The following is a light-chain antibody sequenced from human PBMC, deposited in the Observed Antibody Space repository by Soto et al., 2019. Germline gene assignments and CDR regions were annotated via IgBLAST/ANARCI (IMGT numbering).Light chain of an antibody. V-gene: IGLV4-69*01. CDR3: QTWGTGLEV. J-gene: IGLJ2*01. CDR1: SGHSRYA. Sequence: QTVVTQLPSASASLGASVKLSCTLSSGHSRYAIAWHQQQPEKGPRYLMKVTSDGSHIKGDGIPDRFSGSSSGAERYLTISSLQSEDEADYYCQTWGTGLEVFGARTKLTVL. CDR2: VTSDGSH.